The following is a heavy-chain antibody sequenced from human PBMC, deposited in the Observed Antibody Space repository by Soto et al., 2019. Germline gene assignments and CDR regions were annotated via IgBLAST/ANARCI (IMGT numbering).Heavy chain of an antibody. CDR1: GGSISSSNW. D-gene: IGHD5-18*01. J-gene: IGHJ4*02. CDR2: IYHSGST. CDR3: ASRGYSYGYGVRYYYFDY. V-gene: IGHV4-4*02. Sequence: PSETLSLTCAVSGGSISSSNWWSWVRQPPGKGLEWIGEIYHSGSTNYNPSLKSRVTISVDKSKNQFSLKLSSVTAADTAVYYCASRGYSYGYGVRYYYFDYWGQGNLVTVSS.